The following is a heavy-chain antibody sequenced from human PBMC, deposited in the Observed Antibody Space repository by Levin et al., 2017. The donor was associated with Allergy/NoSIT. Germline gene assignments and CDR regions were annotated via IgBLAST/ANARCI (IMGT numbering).Heavy chain of an antibody. CDR3: ARSAASGYYTGIDDAFDI. D-gene: IGHD3-3*01. J-gene: IGHJ3*02. CDR1: GGSISSSNW. V-gene: IGHV4-4*02. Sequence: SETLSLTCAVSGGSISSSNWWSWVRQPPGKGLEWIGEIYHSGSTNYNPSLKSRVTISVDKSKNQFSLKLSSVTAADTAVYYCARSAASGYYTGIDDAFDIWGQGTMVTVSS. CDR2: IYHSGST.